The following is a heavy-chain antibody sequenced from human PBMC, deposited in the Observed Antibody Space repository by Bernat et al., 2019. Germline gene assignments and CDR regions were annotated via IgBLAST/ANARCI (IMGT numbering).Heavy chain of an antibody. D-gene: IGHD3-10*01. Sequence: QVQLQESGPGLVKPSETLSLTCTVSGGSISSYYWSWIRQPPGKGLEWIGYLYYSGSTNYNPSLKSRVTISVDTSKNQFSLKLSSVTAADTAVYYCAGTYYYGSGSYDSGVPAQVDYWGQGTLVTVSS. CDR3: AGTYYYGSGSYDSGVPAQVDY. CDR1: GGSISSYY. J-gene: IGHJ4*02. CDR2: LYYSGST. V-gene: IGHV4-59*01.